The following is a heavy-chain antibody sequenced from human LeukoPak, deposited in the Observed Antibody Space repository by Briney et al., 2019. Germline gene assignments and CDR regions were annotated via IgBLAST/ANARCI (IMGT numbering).Heavy chain of an antibody. CDR3: ARDARYYYDSSGLDY. J-gene: IGHJ4*02. D-gene: IGHD3-22*01. CDR1: GGSISSGSYY. CDR2: IYTSGST. V-gene: IGHV4-61*02. Sequence: KSSETLSLTCTVSGGSISSGSYYWSWIRQPAGKGLEWIGRIYTSGSTNYNPSLKSRVTISVDTSKNQFSLKLSSVTAADTAVYYCARDARYYYDSSGLDYWGQGTLVTVSS.